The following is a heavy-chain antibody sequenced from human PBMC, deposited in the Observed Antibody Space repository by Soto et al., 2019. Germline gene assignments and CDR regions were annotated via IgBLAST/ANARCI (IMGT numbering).Heavy chain of an antibody. CDR1: GFMFSAYT. J-gene: IGHJ1*01. D-gene: IGHD3-16*01. V-gene: IGHV3-21*06. Sequence: PGGSLRLSCAASGFMFSAYTMNWVRQAPGKGLEWLSSISDDSSYIDYADSLRGRFTVSRDNARNSLYLQIDSLGVEDTAVYYCATPYYFNHWGPGILVTVSS. CDR2: ISDDSSYI. CDR3: ATPYYFNH.